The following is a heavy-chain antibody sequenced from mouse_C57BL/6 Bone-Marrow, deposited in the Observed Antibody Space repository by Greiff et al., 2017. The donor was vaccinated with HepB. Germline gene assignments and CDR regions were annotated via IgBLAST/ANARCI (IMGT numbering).Heavy chain of an antibody. Sequence: QVQLQQSGAELVRPGASVTLSCKASGYTFTDYEMHWVKQTPVHGLEWIGAIDPETGGTAYNQKFKGKAILTADKSSSTAYMELRSLTSEDYAVYYCAGEGFDYWGQGTTLTVSS. CDR2: IDPETGGT. J-gene: IGHJ2*01. CDR3: AGEGFDY. CDR1: GYTFTDYE. V-gene: IGHV1-15*01.